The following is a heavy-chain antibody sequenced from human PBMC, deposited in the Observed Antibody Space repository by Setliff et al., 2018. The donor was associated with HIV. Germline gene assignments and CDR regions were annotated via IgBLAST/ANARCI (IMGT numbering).Heavy chain of an antibody. J-gene: IGHJ4*02. CDR1: GGSFSRDY. D-gene: IGHD5-18*01. V-gene: IGHV4-34*01. CDR2: INHSGST. Sequence: SETLSLTCAVYGGSFSRDYWNWIRQPPGKGLEWIGEINHSGSTNYNPSLKSRITISIDTSKSQFSLKLTSVAAADTAVYYCARDSGGYNYGFAVGSFDYWGQGALVTVSS. CDR3: ARDSGGYNYGFAVGSFDY.